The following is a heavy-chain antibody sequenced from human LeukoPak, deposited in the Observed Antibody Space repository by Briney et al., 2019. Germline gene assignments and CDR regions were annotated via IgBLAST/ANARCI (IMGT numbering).Heavy chain of an antibody. CDR2: ISGSGGST. D-gene: IGHD6-19*01. CDR3: AKEPARIAVAGCWFDP. J-gene: IGHJ3*01. V-gene: IGHV3-23*01. Sequence: GGSLRLSCAASGFTFSSYAMSWVRQAPGKGLEWVSAISGSGGSTYYADSVKGRFTISRDNSKNTLYLQMDSLRAEDTAVYYCAKEPARIAVAGCWFDPWGQGTMVTVSS. CDR1: GFTFSSYA.